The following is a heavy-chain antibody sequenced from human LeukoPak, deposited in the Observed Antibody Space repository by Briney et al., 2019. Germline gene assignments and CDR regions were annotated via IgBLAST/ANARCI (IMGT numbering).Heavy chain of an antibody. D-gene: IGHD1-26*01. Sequence: GESLKISYKGSGYSFTNYWIGWVRQMPGKGLKWMGIIYPGDSDARYSPSFQGQVTISADKSISTAYLQWSSLKASDTAMYYCARRRDLYSGSYYTFDYRGQGTLVTVSS. CDR1: GYSFTNYW. CDR3: ARRRDLYSGSYYTFDY. J-gene: IGHJ4*02. V-gene: IGHV5-51*01. CDR2: IYPGDSDA.